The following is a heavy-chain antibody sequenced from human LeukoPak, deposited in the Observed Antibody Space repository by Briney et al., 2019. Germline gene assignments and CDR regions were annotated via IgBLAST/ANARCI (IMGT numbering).Heavy chain of an antibody. J-gene: IGHJ4*02. V-gene: IGHV3-21*01. CDR2: ISSSSSYI. Sequence: GGSLRLSCAASGFAFSSYSMSWVRQAPGKGLEWVSSISSSSSYIYYADSVKGRFTISRDNAKNSLYLQMNSLRAEDTAVYYCARVTRYCSGGSCSENDYWGQGTLVTVSS. CDR1: GFAFSSYS. CDR3: ARVTRYCSGGSCSENDY. D-gene: IGHD2-15*01.